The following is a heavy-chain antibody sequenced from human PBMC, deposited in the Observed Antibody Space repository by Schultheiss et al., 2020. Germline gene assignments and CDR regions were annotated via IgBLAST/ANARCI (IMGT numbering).Heavy chain of an antibody. CDR1: GFTFSSYA. D-gene: IGHD3-10*01. J-gene: IGHJ4*02. CDR3: ARLYGSGSGRFDY. CDR2: IWYDGSNK. V-gene: IGHV3-30*04. Sequence: GGSLRLSCAASGFTFSSYAMHWVRQAPGKGLEWVAVIWYDGSNKYYADSVKGRFTISRDNSKNTLYLQMNSLRAEDTAVYYCARLYGSGSGRFDYWGQGTLVTVSS.